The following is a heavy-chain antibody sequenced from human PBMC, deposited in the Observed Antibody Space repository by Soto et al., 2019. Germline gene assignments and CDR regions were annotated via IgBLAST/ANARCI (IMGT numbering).Heavy chain of an antibody. Sequence: SETLSLTCTVSGGSISSYYWSWIRQPPGKGLEWIGYINYSGSTNYNPSLKSRVTISVDTSKNQFSLKLSSVTAADTAVYYCARSMADQQLVRYYYYYYYIDVWGKGTTVTVSS. V-gene: IGHV4-59*08. D-gene: IGHD6-6*01. CDR1: GGSISSYY. CDR2: INYSGST. J-gene: IGHJ6*03. CDR3: ARSMADQQLVRYYYYYYYIDV.